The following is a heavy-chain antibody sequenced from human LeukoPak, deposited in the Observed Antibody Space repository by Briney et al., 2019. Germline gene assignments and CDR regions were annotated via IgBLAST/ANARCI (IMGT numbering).Heavy chain of an antibody. V-gene: IGHV4-61*01. CDR2: IYYSGST. D-gene: IGHD1-1*01. CDR3: ARVGGTNYYYYGMDV. Sequence: KSSETLSLTCDVSGDSGASSGSYWSGWFRQPPGKGLEWIGYIYYSGSTNYNPSLKSRVTISVDTSKNQFSLKLSSVTAADTAVYYCARVGGTNYYYYGMDVWGQGTTVTVSS. CDR1: GDSGASSGSYW. J-gene: IGHJ6*02.